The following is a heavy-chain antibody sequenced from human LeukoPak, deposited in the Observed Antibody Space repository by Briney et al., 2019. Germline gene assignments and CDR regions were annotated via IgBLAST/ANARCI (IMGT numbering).Heavy chain of an antibody. V-gene: IGHV6-1*01. Sequence: SQTLSLTCAISGDSVSSNSAAWNWIRQSPSRGLEWVGRTYYRSKWYNDYVLSVRGRITINPDTSKNQFSLQLNSMTPEDTAVYYCTRGWNSFDYWGQGTLVTVSS. CDR1: GDSVSSNSAA. CDR3: TRGWNSFDY. D-gene: IGHD1-1*01. CDR2: TYYRSKWYN. J-gene: IGHJ4*02.